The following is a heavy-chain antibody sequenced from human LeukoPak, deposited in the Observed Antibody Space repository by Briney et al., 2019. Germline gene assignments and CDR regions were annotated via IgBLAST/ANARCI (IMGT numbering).Heavy chain of an antibody. CDR1: GYIFTSYW. D-gene: IGHD5-24*01. J-gene: IGHJ4*02. V-gene: IGHV5-51*01. Sequence: GESLKISCKGSGYIFTSYWIGWVRQMPGEGLEWMGIIYAGDSDTRYSPSFQGQVTISADKSISTAYLQWSSLKASDTAMYYCARRTRDGYNPFDYWGQGTLVTVSS. CDR2: IYAGDSDT. CDR3: ARRTRDGYNPFDY.